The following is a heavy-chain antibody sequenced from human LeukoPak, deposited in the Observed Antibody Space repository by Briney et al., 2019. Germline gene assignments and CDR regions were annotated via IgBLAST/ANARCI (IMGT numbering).Heavy chain of an antibody. CDR1: GFTFSSYA. D-gene: IGHD1-20*01. CDR2: ISGSGGST. V-gene: IGHV3-23*01. J-gene: IGHJ4*02. CDR3: AKADYNWNSFDY. Sequence: PGGSLRLSCAASGFTFSSYAMSWVRQAPGKGLEWVSAISGSGGSTYYADSVKGRSTISRDNSKNTLYLQMNSLRAEDTAVYYCAKADYNWNSFDYWGQGTLVTVSS.